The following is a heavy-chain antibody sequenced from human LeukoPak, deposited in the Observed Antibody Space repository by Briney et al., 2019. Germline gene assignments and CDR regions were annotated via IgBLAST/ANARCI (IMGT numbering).Heavy chain of an antibody. D-gene: IGHD2-15*01. CDR3: ARVRGGSRGYFDY. V-gene: IGHV3-48*04. CDR2: ISSSGSTI. J-gene: IGHJ4*02. CDR1: GFTFSSYW. Sequence: GGSLRLSCAASGFTFSSYWMSWVRQAPGKGLEWVSYISSSGSTIYYADSVKGRFTISRDNAKNSLYLQMNSLRAEDTAVYYCARVRGGSRGYFDYWGQGTLVTVSS.